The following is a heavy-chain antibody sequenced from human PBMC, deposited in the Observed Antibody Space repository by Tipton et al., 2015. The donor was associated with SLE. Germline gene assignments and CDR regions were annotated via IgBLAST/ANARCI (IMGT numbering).Heavy chain of an antibody. Sequence: SLRLSCAASGFTFSNYWMSWVRQAPGKGLEWVSVIYSGGSTYYADSVKDRFTVSRDNYKDTLYLQMNSLRAEDTAVYYCAGMSYPREGYFDYWGQGTLVTVSS. CDR2: IYSGGST. V-gene: IGHV3-66*01. D-gene: IGHD1-26*01. CDR3: AGMSYPREGYFDY. CDR1: GFTFSNYW. J-gene: IGHJ4*02.